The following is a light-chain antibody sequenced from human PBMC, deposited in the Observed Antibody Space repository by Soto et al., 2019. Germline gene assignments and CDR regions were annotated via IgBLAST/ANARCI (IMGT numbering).Light chain of an antibody. CDR3: SSYTSNNSFYV. CDR2: DVS. CDR1: SSDVGGYKY. J-gene: IGLJ1*01. Sequence: QSALTQPASVSGSPGQSITISCTGTSSDVGGYKYVSWYQQRPGKAPKLMIYDVSNRPSGVSDRFSGSKSGNTASLTISGLRTEDEAEYYCSSYTSNNSFYVFGTGTKVTVL. V-gene: IGLV2-14*03.